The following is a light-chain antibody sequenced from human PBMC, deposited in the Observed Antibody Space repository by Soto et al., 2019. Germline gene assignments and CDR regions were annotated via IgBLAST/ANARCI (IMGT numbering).Light chain of an antibody. J-gene: IGKJ2*01. CDR1: QGIKND. CDR2: AAS. Sequence: AIQMTQSPSSLSSSVGDRVTITCRASQGIKNDVAWYQQKPGRAPKLLIYAASSLQSGVPPRFSGSGSGTDFTLAISSLQPEDFATYYCLQDYSYPYTFGQGTKLEIK. V-gene: IGKV1-6*01. CDR3: LQDYSYPYT.